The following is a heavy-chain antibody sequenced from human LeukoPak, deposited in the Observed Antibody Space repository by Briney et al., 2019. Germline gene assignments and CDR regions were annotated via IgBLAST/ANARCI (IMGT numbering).Heavy chain of an antibody. Sequence: GESLKISCKGSGYSFTSHWIGWVRQLPGKGLEWMGIVNPNDSDTIYSPSFQGQVTISADESITTAYLQWSSLKASDTAMYYCARLRWPRGGRSSFDYWGQGALVTVSS. V-gene: IGHV5-51*01. D-gene: IGHD3-10*01. CDR3: ARLRWPRGGRSSFDY. J-gene: IGHJ4*02. CDR2: VNPNDSDT. CDR1: GYSFTSHW.